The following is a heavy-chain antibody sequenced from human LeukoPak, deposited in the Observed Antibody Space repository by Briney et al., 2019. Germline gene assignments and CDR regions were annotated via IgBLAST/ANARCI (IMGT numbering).Heavy chain of an antibody. D-gene: IGHD4-11*01. CDR1: GFTFSSYS. J-gene: IGHJ4*02. CDR3: AREGMTTVTTNFDY. CDR2: ISSSSSYI. V-gene: IGHV3-21*01. Sequence: PGGSLRLSCAASGFTFSSYSMNWVRQAPGKGLEWVSSISSSSSYIYYADSVKGRFTISRDNAKNSLYLQMNSLRAEDTAVYYCAREGMTTVTTNFDYWDQGTLVTVSS.